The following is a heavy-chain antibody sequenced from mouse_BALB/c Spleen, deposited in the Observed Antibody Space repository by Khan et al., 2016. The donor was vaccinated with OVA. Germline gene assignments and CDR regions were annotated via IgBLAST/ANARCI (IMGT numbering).Heavy chain of an antibody. CDR2: IDPENGNT. CDR1: GFNIKDYY. J-gene: IGHJ3*01. V-gene: IGHV14-1*02. CDR3: ARSPGGGNYGVAY. D-gene: IGHD1-1*02. Sequence: VQLQQSGAELVRPGALVKLSCKASGFNIKDYYMHWVKQRPEQGLEWIGWIDPENGNTIYDPKFQGKASITADTSSHTAYLQLSSLTSEDTAVYYGARSPGGGNYGVAYWGQGTLVTVSA.